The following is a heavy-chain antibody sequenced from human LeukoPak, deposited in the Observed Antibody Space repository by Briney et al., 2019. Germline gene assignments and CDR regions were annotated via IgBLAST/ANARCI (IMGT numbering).Heavy chain of an antibody. D-gene: IGHD2-2*01. J-gene: IGHJ4*02. CDR1: GFTFSSYS. CDR3: ANHLACGSTSCPPFDS. V-gene: IGHV3-21*01. CDR2: ISDDSNYI. Sequence: GGSLRLSCAASGFTFSSYSMNWVRQAPGKGLEWVSSISDDSNYIYYADSVKGRFTISRDNAKNSLYLQMNSLRAEDTAVYYCANHLACGSTSCPPFDSWGQRTLVTVSS.